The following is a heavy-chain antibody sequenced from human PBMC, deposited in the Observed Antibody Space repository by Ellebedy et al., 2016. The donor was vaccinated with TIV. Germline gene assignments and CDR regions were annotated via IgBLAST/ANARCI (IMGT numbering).Heavy chain of an antibody. V-gene: IGHV1-69*04. CDR2: IIPILGIA. D-gene: IGHD3-3*01. Sequence: AASVKVSCKASGGTFSSYAISWARQAPGQGLEWMGRIIPILGIANYAQKFQGRVTITADKSTSTAYMELSSLRAEDTAVYYCAKDHGFGVVTVFDYWGQGTLVTVSS. J-gene: IGHJ4*02. CDR3: AKDHGFGVVTVFDY. CDR1: GGTFSSYA.